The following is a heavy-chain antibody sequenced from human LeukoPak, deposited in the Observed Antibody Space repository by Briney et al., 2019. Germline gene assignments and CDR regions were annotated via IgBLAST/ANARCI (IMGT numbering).Heavy chain of an antibody. D-gene: IGHD1-26*01. V-gene: IGHV4-4*07. Sequence: SETLSLTCTVSGGSLSSYYWRWIRQPAGEGLEWIGRIYTSGSTNYNASLKSRVSMSVDTSRNQFSLKLSSVTAADTAVFYCARENSGSYREFDYWGQGTLVTVSS. CDR2: IYTSGST. CDR3: ARENSGSYREFDY. J-gene: IGHJ4*02. CDR1: GGSLSSYY.